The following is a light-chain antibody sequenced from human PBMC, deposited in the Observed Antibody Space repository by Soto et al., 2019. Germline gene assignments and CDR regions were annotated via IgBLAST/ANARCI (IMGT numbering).Light chain of an antibody. CDR3: QQYNSWLWT. J-gene: IGKJ1*01. Sequence: EIVMTQSPATLSVSPGEGDTLSCRASQSVSSKLAWYQQKPGQAPRLLIYGASTRATGIPARFSGSGSGTEFTLIISSLQSEDSAVYYCQQYNSWLWTFGQGTKVEIK. V-gene: IGKV3-15*01. CDR2: GAS. CDR1: QSVSSK.